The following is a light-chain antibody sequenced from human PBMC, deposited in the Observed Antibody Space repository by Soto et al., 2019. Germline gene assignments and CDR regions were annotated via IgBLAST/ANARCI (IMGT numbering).Light chain of an antibody. CDR2: AAS. Sequence: DIHMTQSPSAISSSLVDRVTITCRASQGISNYLAWFQQKPGRVPKRLIYAASTLQSGVPSRFSGSGSGTEVTLTISSLQSEDFAVYYCQQYNNWPPVTFGPGTKVDNK. CDR1: QGISNY. CDR3: QQYNNWPPVT. J-gene: IGKJ3*01. V-gene: IGKV1-17*03.